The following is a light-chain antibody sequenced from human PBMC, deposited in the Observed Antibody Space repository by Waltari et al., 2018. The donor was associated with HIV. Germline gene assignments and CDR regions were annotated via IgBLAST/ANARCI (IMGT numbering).Light chain of an antibody. CDR2: DVS. CDR3: SSYTTGSTLV. J-gene: IGLJ3*02. V-gene: IGLV2-14*01. Sequence: QSALTQPASVSGSPGQSITISCTGTSSDVGGYDYVSWYQQDPGKAPKVIIYDVSKRPSGVSNRFSGSKSGNTASLTISGLQAEDGADYYCSSYTTGSTLVFGGGTTVTVL. CDR1: SSDVGGYDY.